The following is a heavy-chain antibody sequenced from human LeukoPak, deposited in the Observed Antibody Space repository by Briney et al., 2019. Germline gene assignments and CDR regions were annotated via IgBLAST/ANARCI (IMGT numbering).Heavy chain of an antibody. V-gene: IGHV4-34*01. D-gene: IGHD5-18*01. CDR2: INHSGST. Sequence: KASETLSLTCAVYGGSFSGYYWSWIRQPPGKGLEWIGEINHSGSTNYNPSLKSRVTISVDTSKNQFSLKLSSVTAADTAVYYCARDHVDTAMDGEYYFDYWGQGTLVTVSS. CDR3: ARDHVDTAMDGEYYFDY. CDR1: GGSFSGYY. J-gene: IGHJ4*02.